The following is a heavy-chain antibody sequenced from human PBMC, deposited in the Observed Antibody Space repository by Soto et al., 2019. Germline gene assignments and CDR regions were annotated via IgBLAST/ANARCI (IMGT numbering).Heavy chain of an antibody. CDR3: ASEDCSGGSCYGLQDY. CDR1: GYTFTSYA. J-gene: IGHJ4*02. V-gene: IGHV1-3*01. CDR2: INAGNGNT. Sequence: ASVKVSCKASGYTFTSYAMHWVRQAPGQRLEWMGWINAGNGNTKYSQKFQGRVTITRDTSASTAYMELSSLRSEDTAVYYCASEDCSGGSCYGLQDYWGQGTLVTVSS. D-gene: IGHD2-15*01.